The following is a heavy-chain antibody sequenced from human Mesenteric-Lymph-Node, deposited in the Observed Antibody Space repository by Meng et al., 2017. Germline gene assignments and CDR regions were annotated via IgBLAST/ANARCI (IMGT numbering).Heavy chain of an antibody. CDR3: ASLYCRGGSCFHNWFDP. CDR1: GYTFTGYY. V-gene: IGHV1-18*04. Sequence: ASVKVSCKASGYTFTGYYMHWVRQAPGQGLEWMGWMSAYHGSPNYSQRFQDRVIMTTDTSTSTVYMELTSLRSDDTAIYYCASLYCRGGSCFHNWFDPWGQGTLVTVSS. D-gene: IGHD2-15*01. CDR2: MSAYHGSP. J-gene: IGHJ5*02.